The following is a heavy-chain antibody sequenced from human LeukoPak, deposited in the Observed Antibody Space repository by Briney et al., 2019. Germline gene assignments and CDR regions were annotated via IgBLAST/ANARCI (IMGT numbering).Heavy chain of an antibody. D-gene: IGHD3-22*01. V-gene: IGHV3-30*04. CDR3: AKEGDYYDSSGYPDY. Sequence: GGSLRLSCAASGFTFSSYAMHWVRQAPGKGLEWVAVISYDGSNKYYADSVKGRFTISRDNSKNTLYLQMNSLRAEDTAVYYCAKEGDYYDSSGYPDYWGQGTLVTVPS. J-gene: IGHJ4*02. CDR1: GFTFSSYA. CDR2: ISYDGSNK.